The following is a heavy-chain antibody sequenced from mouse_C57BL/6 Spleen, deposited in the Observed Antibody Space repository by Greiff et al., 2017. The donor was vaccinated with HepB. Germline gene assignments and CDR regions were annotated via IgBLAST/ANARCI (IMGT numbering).Heavy chain of an antibody. CDR1: GYTFTDYY. CDR3: ARGYDGYPPYFDV. D-gene: IGHD2-3*01. CDR2: INPNNGGT. Sequence: VQLQQSGPELVKPGASVKISCKASGYTFTDYYMNWVKQSHGKSLEWIGDINPNNGGTSYNQKFKGKATLTVDKSSSTAYMELRSLTSEDSAVYYCARGYDGYPPYFDVWGTGTTVTVSS. J-gene: IGHJ1*03. V-gene: IGHV1-26*01.